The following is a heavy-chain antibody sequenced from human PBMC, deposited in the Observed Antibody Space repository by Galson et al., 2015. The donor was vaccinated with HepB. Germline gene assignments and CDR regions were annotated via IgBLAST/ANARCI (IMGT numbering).Heavy chain of an antibody. D-gene: IGHD3-22*01. J-gene: IGHJ4*02. CDR2: IYYSGST. V-gene: IGHV4-39*01. CDR1: GGSISSSRYS. CDR3: ARLGGYYDG. Sequence: ETLSLTCTVSGGSISSSRYSWGWIRHPPGKGLEWIGRIYYSGSTYYNPSLKSRVTISVDTSKNQFTLKLSSVTAADTAVYYCARLGGYYDGWGQGTLVTASS.